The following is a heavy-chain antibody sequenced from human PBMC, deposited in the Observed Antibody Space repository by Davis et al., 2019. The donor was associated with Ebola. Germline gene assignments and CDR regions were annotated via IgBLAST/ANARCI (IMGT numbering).Heavy chain of an antibody. CDR2: IYYSGST. CDR3: ARGYIVVST. Sequence: MPSETLSLTCTVSGGSISSYYWSWIRQPPGKGLEWFGYIYYSGSTNYNPSLKSRVTISVDTSKNQFSLKLSSVTAADTAVYYCARGYIVVSTWGQGTLVTVSS. J-gene: IGHJ5*02. D-gene: IGHD2-2*01. CDR1: GGSISSYY. V-gene: IGHV4-59*01.